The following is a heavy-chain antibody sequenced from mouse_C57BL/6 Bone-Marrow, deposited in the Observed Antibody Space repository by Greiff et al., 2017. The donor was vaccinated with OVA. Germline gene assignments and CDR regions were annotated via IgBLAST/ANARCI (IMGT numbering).Heavy chain of an antibody. CDR3: ARCDGNEYYFDY. J-gene: IGHJ2*01. Sequence: EVQLQESGPGLVKPSQSLSLTCSVTGYSITSGYYWNWIRQFPGNKLEWMGYISYDGSNNYNPSLKNRISITRDTSKNQFFLKLNSVTTEDTATYYCARCDGNEYYFDYWGQGTTLTVSS. CDR1: GYSITSGYY. V-gene: IGHV3-6*01. D-gene: IGHD2-1*01. CDR2: ISYDGSN.